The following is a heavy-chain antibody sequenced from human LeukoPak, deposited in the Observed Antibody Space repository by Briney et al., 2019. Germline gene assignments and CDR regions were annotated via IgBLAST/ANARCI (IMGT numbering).Heavy chain of an antibody. CDR2: IYYSGST. Sequence: SETLSLTCTVSGGSISSSSYYWGWIRQPPGKGLEWIGSIYYSGSTYYNPSLKSRVTISVDTSTNQFSLKLSSVTAADTAVYHCARHGLGLYIDYWGQGALVTVSS. V-gene: IGHV4-39*01. J-gene: IGHJ4*02. CDR3: ARHGLGLYIDY. CDR1: GGSISSSSYY. D-gene: IGHD3/OR15-3a*01.